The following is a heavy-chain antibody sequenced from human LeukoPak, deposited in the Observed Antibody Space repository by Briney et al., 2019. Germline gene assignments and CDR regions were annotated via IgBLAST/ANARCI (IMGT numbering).Heavy chain of an antibody. CDR3: ASLSSGSHDY. J-gene: IGHJ4*02. D-gene: IGHD3-10*01. CDR1: GGPITSHY. Sequence: PSETLSLTCSVSGGPITSHYWSWMRQSPEKGLEWIAYFYYSGSTTNYNPSLKSRVTISVDTAKNQFSLNLRSVTAADTAVYYCASLSSGSHDYWGRGTLVTVSS. V-gene: IGHV4-59*08. CDR2: FYYSGSTT.